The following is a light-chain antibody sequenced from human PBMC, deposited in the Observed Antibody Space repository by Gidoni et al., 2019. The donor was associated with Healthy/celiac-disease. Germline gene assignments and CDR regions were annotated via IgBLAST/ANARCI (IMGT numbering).Light chain of an antibody. CDR2: AAS. Sequence: DIQMTQSPSSLSASVGDRVTITCRASQSISSYLNGYQQKPGKAPKLLIYAASSLQSGVPSRFSGSGSGTDFTLTISSLQPEDFATYDCQQSDSTPPYTFGQGTKLEIK. V-gene: IGKV1-39*01. J-gene: IGKJ2*01. CDR1: QSISSY. CDR3: QQSDSTPPYT.